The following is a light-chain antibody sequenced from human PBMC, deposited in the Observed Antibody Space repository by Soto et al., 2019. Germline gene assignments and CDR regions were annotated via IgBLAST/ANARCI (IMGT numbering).Light chain of an antibody. CDR3: QQYAGSFT. CDR1: QSVNNKY. J-gene: IGKJ5*01. V-gene: IGKV3-20*01. Sequence: EIVLTQSPGTLSLSPGERATLSCRASQSVNNKYLAGYRQRPGQDTKLLIYGASTRATGIPDRFSGSGSGTDFTLTISRLEPEDFAVYYCQQYAGSFTFGQGTRLEIK. CDR2: GAS.